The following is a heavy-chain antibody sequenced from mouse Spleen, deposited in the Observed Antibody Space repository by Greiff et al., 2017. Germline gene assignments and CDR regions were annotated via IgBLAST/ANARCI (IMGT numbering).Heavy chain of an antibody. J-gene: IGHJ3*01. V-gene: IGHV5-17*02. Sequence: EVKLVESGGGLVQPGGSRKLSCAASGFTFSSFGMHWVRQAPEKGLEWVAYISSGSSTIYYADTVKDRFTISRDNPKNTLFLQMTSLRSEDTAMYYCAREGLYYGYSAWFAYWGQGTLVTVSA. CDR3: AREGLYYGYSAWFAY. CDR2: ISSGSSTI. D-gene: IGHD2-2*01. CDR1: GFTFSSFG.